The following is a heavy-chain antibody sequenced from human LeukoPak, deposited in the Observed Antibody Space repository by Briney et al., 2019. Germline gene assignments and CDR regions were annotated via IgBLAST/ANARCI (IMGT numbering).Heavy chain of an antibody. D-gene: IGHD3-22*01. V-gene: IGHV1-69*13. Sequence: ASVKVSCKASGGTFSSYAISWVRQAPGQGLEWMGGIIPIFGTANYAQKFQGRVTITADESASTAYMELSSLRSEDTAVYYCASRYYYDSSGYYYGRFDYWCQGTLVTVSS. J-gene: IGHJ4*02. CDR1: GGTFSSYA. CDR2: IIPIFGTA. CDR3: ASRYYYDSSGYYYGRFDY.